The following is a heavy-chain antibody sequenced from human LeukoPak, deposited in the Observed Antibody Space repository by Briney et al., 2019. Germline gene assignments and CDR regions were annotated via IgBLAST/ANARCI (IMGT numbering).Heavy chain of an antibody. CDR1: GFTFGSYA. V-gene: IGHV3-23*01. J-gene: IGHJ4*02. CDR3: ARGLAWSD. CDR2: ISGSGGST. Sequence: GGSLRLSCAASGFTFGSYAMNWVRQAPGKGLEWVSTISGSGGSTYYADSVKGRFTISRDNSKNTLYLQMNSLRAEDTAVYYCARGLAWSDWGQGTLVTVSS. D-gene: IGHD2-15*01.